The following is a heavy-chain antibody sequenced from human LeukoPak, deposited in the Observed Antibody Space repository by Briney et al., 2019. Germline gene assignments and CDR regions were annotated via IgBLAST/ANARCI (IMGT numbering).Heavy chain of an antibody. Sequence: GGSLRLSCAASGFTFSSYGMHWVRQAPGKGLEWVAVISYDGSNKYYADSVKGRFTISRDNSKNTQYLQMNSLRAEDTAVYDCAKLAVAAGTYYYYYMDVWGKGTTVTVSS. D-gene: IGHD6-13*01. J-gene: IGHJ6*03. CDR1: GFTFSSYG. CDR2: ISYDGSNK. CDR3: AKLAVAAGTYYYYYMDV. V-gene: IGHV3-30*18.